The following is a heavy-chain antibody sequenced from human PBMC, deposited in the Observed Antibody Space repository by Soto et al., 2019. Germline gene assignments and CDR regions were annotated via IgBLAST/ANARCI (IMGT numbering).Heavy chain of an antibody. CDR1: GYTFTSYY. V-gene: IGHV1-46*01. CDR2: INPSGGST. D-gene: IGHD1-1*01. Sequence: GASVKVSCKASGYTFTSYYMNWVRQAPGQGLEWMGIINPSGGSTSYAHKFQGRVTMTRDTSTSTVYMELSSLRSEDTAVYYCARSGNWYYFHYWGQGTQVTVSS. J-gene: IGHJ4*02. CDR3: ARSGNWYYFHY.